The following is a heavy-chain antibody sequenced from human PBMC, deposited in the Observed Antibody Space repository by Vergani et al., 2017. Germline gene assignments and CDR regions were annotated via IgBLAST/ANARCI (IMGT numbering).Heavy chain of an antibody. V-gene: IGHV4-61*02. CDR3: ARDPRYNTTSPFLPLDMDV. CDR1: GGSISSGSYY. J-gene: IGHJ6*02. CDR2: FYTGGGT. Sequence: QVQLQESGPGLVRPSQTLYLTCTVSGGSISSGSYYWSWFRQPAGKGLEWIGRFYTGGGTINNPSLKSRVTISVDTSKNQFSLQLSAVTAANTAVYYGARDPRYNTTSPFLPLDMDVWGQGTTVTVSS. D-gene: IGHD3-10*01.